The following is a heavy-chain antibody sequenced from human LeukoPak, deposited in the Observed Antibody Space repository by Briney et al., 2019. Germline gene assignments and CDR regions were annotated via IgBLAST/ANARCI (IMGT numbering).Heavy chain of an antibody. CDR2: ISGSGGST. CDR1: GFTFSSYA. Sequence: GGSLRLSCAASGFTFSSYAMSWVRQAPGKGLEWVSAISGSGGSTYYADSVKGRFTISRDNSKNTLYLQMNSLRAEDTAVYYCAKGFGSGRFPFDAFDIWGQGTMATVSS. V-gene: IGHV3-23*01. D-gene: IGHD3-10*01. J-gene: IGHJ3*02. CDR3: AKGFGSGRFPFDAFDI.